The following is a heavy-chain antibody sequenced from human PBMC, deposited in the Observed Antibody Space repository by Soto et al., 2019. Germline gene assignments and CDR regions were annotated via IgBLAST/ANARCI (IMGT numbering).Heavy chain of an antibody. V-gene: IGHV4-34*01. J-gene: IGHJ4*02. CDR2: INHSGST. D-gene: IGHD3-10*01. CDR3: ARGIRAKRGDS. CDR1: GGSLSDYY. Sequence: SETLSLTCAVYGGSLSDYYWSWIRQPPGQGLEWVGEINHSGSTNYNPSLKSRVTISVDTSKNQFSLKLNSVTAADTAVYYCARGIRAKRGDSWGQGTLVTVSS.